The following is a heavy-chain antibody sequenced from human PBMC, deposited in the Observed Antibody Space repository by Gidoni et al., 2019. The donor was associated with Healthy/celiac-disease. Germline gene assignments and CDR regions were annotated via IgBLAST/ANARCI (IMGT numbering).Heavy chain of an antibody. CDR3: ARGIAVAGTIYYFDY. CDR2: IYHSGST. V-gene: IGHV4-38-2*02. D-gene: IGHD6-19*01. Sequence: QVQLQESGPGLVKPSETLSLTCTVSGYSISSGYYWGWNRQPPGKGLEWIGSIYHSGSTYYNPSRKSRVTISVDTSKNQVSLKLSSVTAADTAVYYCARGIAVAGTIYYFDYWGQGTLVTVSS. CDR1: GYSISSGYY. J-gene: IGHJ4*02.